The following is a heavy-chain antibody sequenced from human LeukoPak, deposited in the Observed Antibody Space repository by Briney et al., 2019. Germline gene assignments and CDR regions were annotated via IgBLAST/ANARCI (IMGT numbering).Heavy chain of an antibody. J-gene: IGHJ3*02. CDR2: INWNGGST. Sequence: GGSLRLPCAASGFTFDDYGMSWVRQAPGKGLEWVSDINWNGGSTGYADSVKGRFTISRDNAKNSLYLQMNSLRAEDTALYYCARDRESCGGDCYSSNDAFDIWGQGTMVTVSS. CDR3: ARDRESCGGDCYSSNDAFDI. CDR1: GFTFDDYG. D-gene: IGHD2-21*02. V-gene: IGHV3-20*04.